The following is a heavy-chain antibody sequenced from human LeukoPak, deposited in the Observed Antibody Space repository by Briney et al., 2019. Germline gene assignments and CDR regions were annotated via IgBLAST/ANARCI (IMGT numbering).Heavy chain of an antibody. CDR2: IKSKTDGGTT. CDR1: GFTFSNAW. D-gene: IGHD3-10*01. CDR3: TTGITMVRGVIIDY. Sequence: PGGSLRLSCAASGFTFSNAWMSWVRQAPGKGLEWVGRIKSKTDGGTTDYAAPVKGRFTISRDDSKNTLYLQMNSLKTEDTAVYYCTTGITMVRGVIIDYWGQGTLVTVSS. J-gene: IGHJ4*02. V-gene: IGHV3-15*01.